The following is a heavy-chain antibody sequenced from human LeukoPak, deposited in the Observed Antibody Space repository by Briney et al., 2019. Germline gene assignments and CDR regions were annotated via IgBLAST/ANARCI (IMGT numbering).Heavy chain of an antibody. D-gene: IGHD6-19*01. J-gene: IGHJ4*02. CDR3: ARDPLGPNLAVD. CDR1: GGSISSGDYY. CDR2: IYYSGST. Sequence: RSSQTLSLTCTVSGGSISSGDYYWSWIRQPPGKGLEWIGYIYYSGSTYYNPSLKSRVTISVDTSKNQFSLKLSSVTAADTAVYYCARDPLGPNLAVDWGQGTLVTVSS. V-gene: IGHV4-30-4*01.